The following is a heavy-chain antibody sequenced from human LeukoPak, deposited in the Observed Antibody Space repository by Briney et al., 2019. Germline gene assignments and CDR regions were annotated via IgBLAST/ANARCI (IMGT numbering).Heavy chain of an antibody. D-gene: IGHD3-22*01. Sequence: GESLKISCKGSGYSFTSYWIGWVRQMPGKGLEWMGIIYPGDSDTRYSPSFQGQVTISVDKSISTAYLQWSSLKASDTAMYYCARHRRYYDSSGYYIDYWGQGTLVTVSS. J-gene: IGHJ4*02. CDR3: ARHRRYYDSSGYYIDY. CDR2: IYPGDSDT. CDR1: GYSFTSYW. V-gene: IGHV5-51*01.